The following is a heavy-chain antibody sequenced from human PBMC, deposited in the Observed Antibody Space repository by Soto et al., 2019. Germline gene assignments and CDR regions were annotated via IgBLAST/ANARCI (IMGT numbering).Heavy chain of an antibody. V-gene: IGHV1-2*02. CDR1: GDNFPANY. D-gene: IGHD1-26*01. Sequence: ASVNVSWKSCGDNFPANYIQWVRQAARQGFQRXGWINPTSRGPTLSQQFPRRVTMTRDPSLSTVDMTLTRLTSDDMAVYYCERDLANGGGRAGFDYWGQGALVTVSS. CDR2: INPTSRGP. J-gene: IGHJ4*02. CDR3: ERDLANGGGRAGFDY.